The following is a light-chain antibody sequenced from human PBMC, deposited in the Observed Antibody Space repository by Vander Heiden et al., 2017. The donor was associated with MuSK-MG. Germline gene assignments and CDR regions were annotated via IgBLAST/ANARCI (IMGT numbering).Light chain of an antibody. J-gene: IGKJ2*01. CDR2: AAS. Sequence: DIQMTQSPSSLSASVGDRVSITCRASQGIRNYLAWYQQKPGKVPKLLIYAASTLQSGVPSRFSGSGSGTDFTLTISSLQPEDVATYYCQNYNSAPYPFGQGTKLEIK. CDR1: QGIRNY. V-gene: IGKV1-27*01. CDR3: QNYNSAPYP.